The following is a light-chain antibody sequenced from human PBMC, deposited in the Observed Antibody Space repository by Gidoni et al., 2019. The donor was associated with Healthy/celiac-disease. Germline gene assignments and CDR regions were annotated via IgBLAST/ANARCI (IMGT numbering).Light chain of an antibody. V-gene: IGKV3-20*01. Sequence: EIVLTQSPGTLSLSPGARATLSCRASQSVSSSYLAGYQQKPGQAPRLLSYGASSRATGIPDRFSGSGSGTDFTLTISRLEPEDFAVYYCQQYGSSSWTFGQGTKVESK. J-gene: IGKJ1*01. CDR2: GAS. CDR1: QSVSSSY. CDR3: QQYGSSSWT.